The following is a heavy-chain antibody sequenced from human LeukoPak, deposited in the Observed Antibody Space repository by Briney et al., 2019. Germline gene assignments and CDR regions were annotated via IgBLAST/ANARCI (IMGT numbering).Heavy chain of an antibody. J-gene: IGHJ3*02. CDR3: ARDLVTVTKGFDI. V-gene: IGHV4-59*11. CDR2: ISYIGST. Sequence: SETLSLTRAVSADSFSSHYWTWIRQSPGKGLEWIGYISYIGSTNYNPSLKSRVTISIDTSKNQFSLKLRSVTAADTAVYYCARDLVTVTKGFDIWGQGTMVSVSS. CDR1: ADSFSSHY. D-gene: IGHD4-17*01.